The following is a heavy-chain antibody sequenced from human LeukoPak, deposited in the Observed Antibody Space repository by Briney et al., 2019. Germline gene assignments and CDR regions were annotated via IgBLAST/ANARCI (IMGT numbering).Heavy chain of an antibody. J-gene: IGHJ4*02. Sequence: SQTLSLTCAISGDSVSSNSAAWNWIRQSPSRGLEWLGRTYYRSKWYNDYAVSVKSRITINPDTSKNQFSLQLNSVTPEDTAVYYCARDHSSGWYPTETYYFDYWDQGTLVTVSS. D-gene: IGHD6-19*01. CDR1: GDSVSSNSAA. V-gene: IGHV6-1*01. CDR2: TYYRSKWYN. CDR3: ARDHSSGWYPTETYYFDY.